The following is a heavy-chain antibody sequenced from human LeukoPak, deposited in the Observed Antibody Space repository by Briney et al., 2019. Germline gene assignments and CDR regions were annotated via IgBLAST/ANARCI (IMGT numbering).Heavy chain of an antibody. CDR1: GFTFSSYA. D-gene: IGHD4-17*01. V-gene: IGHV3-23*01. Sequence: GGSLRLSCAVSGFTFSSYAMSWVRQAPGKGLGWVSTISGSGGTTYYADSVKGRFTISKDNSKNTLYLQINSLRVDDTAIYYCARGSHGEHDSWGQGTLVTVSS. J-gene: IGHJ5*01. CDR3: ARGSHGEHDS. CDR2: ISGSGGTT.